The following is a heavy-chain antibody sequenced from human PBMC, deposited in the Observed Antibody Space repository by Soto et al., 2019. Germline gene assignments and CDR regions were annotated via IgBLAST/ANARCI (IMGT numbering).Heavy chain of an antibody. CDR3: AKRASGTPEDI. D-gene: IGHD1-26*01. CDR2: ISGSGGST. Sequence: GGSLRLSCTASGFPFSSYGMSWVRPAPGKGLEWVSAISGSGGSTYYADSVKGRFTISRDNSKNTLYLQMNSLRAEDTAVYYCAKRASGTPEDIWGQGTMVTVSS. J-gene: IGHJ3*02. V-gene: IGHV3-23*01. CDR1: GFPFSSYG.